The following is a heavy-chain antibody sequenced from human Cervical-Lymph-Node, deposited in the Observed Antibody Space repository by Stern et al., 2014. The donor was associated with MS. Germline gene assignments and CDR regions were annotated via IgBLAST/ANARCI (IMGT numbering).Heavy chain of an antibody. CDR2: IYWDDDK. Sequence: QVTLRESGPTLVKPTQTLTLTCTFSGFSLSTRGLGVGWIRQTPGRTLEWLALIYWDDDKRFNPSLKSRLTITKATSSNQVVLIMTDVDPVDTGTYYCVHSSIMSTTGHLVDAFDIWGQGAMVTVST. D-gene: IGHD4-11*01. J-gene: IGHJ3*02. V-gene: IGHV2-5*02. CDR3: VHSSIMSTTGHLVDAFDI. CDR1: GFSLSTRGLG.